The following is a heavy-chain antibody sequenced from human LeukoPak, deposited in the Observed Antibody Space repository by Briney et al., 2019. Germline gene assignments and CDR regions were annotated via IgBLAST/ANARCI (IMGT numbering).Heavy chain of an antibody. J-gene: IGHJ3*02. V-gene: IGHV1-69*13. CDR3: ARSAYCGGDCYWFDAFDI. Sequence: SVKVSCKASGGTFSSYAISWVRQAPGQGLEWMGGIIRIFGTANYAQKFQGRVTITADESTSTAYMELSSLRSEDTAVYYCARSAYCGGDCYWFDAFDIWGQGTMVTVSS. D-gene: IGHD2-21*02. CDR2: IIRIFGTA. CDR1: GGTFSSYA.